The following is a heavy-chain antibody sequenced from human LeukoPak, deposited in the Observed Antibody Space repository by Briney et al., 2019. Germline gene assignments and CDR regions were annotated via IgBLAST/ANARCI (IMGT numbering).Heavy chain of an antibody. CDR1: GFTFSSYS. Sequence: GGSLRLSCAASGFTFSSYSMNWVRQAPGKGLEWVSYISRSSSAKYNADSVKGRFTISRDNAKNSLYLQMNSLRAEDTAVYYCARKYDFWSGYQDAFDIWGQGTMVTVSS. CDR3: ARKYDFWSGYQDAFDI. D-gene: IGHD3-3*01. CDR2: ISRSSSAK. J-gene: IGHJ3*02. V-gene: IGHV3-48*01.